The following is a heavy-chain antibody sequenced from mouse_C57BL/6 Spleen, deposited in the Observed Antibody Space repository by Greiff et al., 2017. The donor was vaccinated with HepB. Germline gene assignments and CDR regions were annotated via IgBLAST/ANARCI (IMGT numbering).Heavy chain of an antibody. J-gene: IGHJ2*01. CDR1: GYTFTSYG. CDR2: IYPRSGNT. V-gene: IGHV1-81*01. D-gene: IGHD4-1*01. CDR3: ARSLTGTSGYFDY. Sequence: VKLVESGAELARPGASVKLSCKASGYTFTSYGISWVKQRTGQGLEWIGEIYPRSGNTYYNEKFKGKATLTADKSSSTAYMELRSLTSEDSAVYFCARSLTGTSGYFDYWGQGTTLTVSS.